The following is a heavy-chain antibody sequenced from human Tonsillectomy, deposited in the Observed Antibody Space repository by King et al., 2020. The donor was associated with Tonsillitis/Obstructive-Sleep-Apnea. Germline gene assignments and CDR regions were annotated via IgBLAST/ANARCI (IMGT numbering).Heavy chain of an antibody. Sequence: VQLVESGGGLVKPGGSLRLSCAASGFTFSNAWMNWVRQAPGKGLEWVGRXKSKTDXGTTDYAAPVKGRFTISXDDSKNTLYLQMNSLKTEDTAVYYCTTGITYYYDSSGSRHFDYWGQGTLVTVSS. J-gene: IGHJ4*02. CDR2: XKSKTDXGTT. CDR1: GFTFSNAW. D-gene: IGHD3-22*01. V-gene: IGHV3-15*07. CDR3: TTGITYYYDSSGSRHFDY.